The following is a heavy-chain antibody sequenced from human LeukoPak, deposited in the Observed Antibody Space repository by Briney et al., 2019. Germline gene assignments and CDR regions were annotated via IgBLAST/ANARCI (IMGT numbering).Heavy chain of an antibody. J-gene: IGHJ6*02. CDR3: ARSIGYYYTMEV. Sequence: GGSLRLSFVACGFSFSDYYRSWSRQAPGRGLEWISYFSGSGSDLYYADSVKCRFTISRDNANNSLYLQMNSLRAEDTAVYYCARSIGYYYTMEVWGQGNTVTVSS. D-gene: IGHD3-22*01. CDR1: GFSFSDYY. CDR2: FSGSGSDL. V-gene: IGHV3-11*01.